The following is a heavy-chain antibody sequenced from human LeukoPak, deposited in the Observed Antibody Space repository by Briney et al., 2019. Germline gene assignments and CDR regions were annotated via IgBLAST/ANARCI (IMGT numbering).Heavy chain of an antibody. CDR3: ARGYGDYEDFDI. D-gene: IGHD4-17*01. V-gene: IGHV1-69*05. Sequence: SVKVSCKASGGTFSSYAISWVRQAPGQGLEWMGRIIPIFGTANYAQKFQGRVTISTDESTSTAYLELSSLRSEDTAVYYCARGYGDYEDFDIWGQGTMVTVSS. CDR1: GGTFSSYA. J-gene: IGHJ3*02. CDR2: IIPIFGTA.